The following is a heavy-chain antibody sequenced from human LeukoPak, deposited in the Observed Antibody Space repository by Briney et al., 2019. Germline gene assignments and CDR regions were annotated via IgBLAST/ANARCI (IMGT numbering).Heavy chain of an antibody. CDR3: ARRGDDILTGYYAFDI. CDR2: IRYDGNNK. D-gene: IGHD3-9*01. Sequence: GGSLRLSCAASGFTFSTYAMHWVRQAPGKGLEWVAFIRYDGNNKYYADSVKGRFTISRDNSKNTLYLQMNSLRAEDTAVYYCARRGDDILTGYYAFDIWGQGTMVTVSS. CDR1: GFTFSTYA. V-gene: IGHV3-30*04. J-gene: IGHJ3*02.